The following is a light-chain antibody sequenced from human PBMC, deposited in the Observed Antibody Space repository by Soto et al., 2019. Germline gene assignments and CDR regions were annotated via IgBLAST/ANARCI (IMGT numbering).Light chain of an antibody. CDR2: DDN. Sequence: QSVLTQPPSVSAAPGQKVTISCSGSSSNIGGNSVSWYQQLPGTAPKLLIYDDNKRPSGIPDRFSGSKSGTSATLGISGLQAEDEADYYCSSYTSSRAYVFGIGTKVTVL. CDR1: SSNIGGNS. CDR3: SSYTSSRAYV. J-gene: IGLJ1*01. V-gene: IGLV1-51*01.